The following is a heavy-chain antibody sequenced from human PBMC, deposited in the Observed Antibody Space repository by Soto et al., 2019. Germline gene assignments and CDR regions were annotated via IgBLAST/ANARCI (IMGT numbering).Heavy chain of an antibody. CDR1: GGSNHDSTYY. CDR2: IFYSGGT. D-gene: IGHD3-22*01. V-gene: IGHV4-39*01. J-gene: IGHJ5*02. CDR3: ARQASGYYYGWFDP. Sequence: QLLLQESGPGLVKPSETLSLTCTVSGGSNHDSTYYWAWIRQSPGKGLEWIGTIFYSGGTFYTPSLKSRVTMSVDTSNNQSSLKLSSVTAADTAVYYCARQASGYYYGWFDPWGQGTLVTVSS.